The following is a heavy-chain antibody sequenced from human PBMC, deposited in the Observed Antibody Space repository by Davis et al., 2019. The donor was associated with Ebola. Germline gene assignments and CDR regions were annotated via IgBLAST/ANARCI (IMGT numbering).Heavy chain of an antibody. V-gene: IGHV3-9*01. J-gene: IGHJ4*02. Sequence: SLKISCAASGFTFSSYGMHWVRQAPGKGLEWVSGISWNSGTISYADSVKGRFTISRDNAKNSLYLQMNSLRAEDTAFYYCAKDYFLFAAAGGTGLFDSWGQGTLVTVSS. D-gene: IGHD6-13*01. CDR1: GFTFSSYG. CDR3: AKDYFLFAAAGGTGLFDS. CDR2: ISWNSGTI.